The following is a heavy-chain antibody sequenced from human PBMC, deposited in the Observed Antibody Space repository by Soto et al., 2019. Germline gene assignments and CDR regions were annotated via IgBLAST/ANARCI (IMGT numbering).Heavy chain of an antibody. V-gene: IGHV1-69*06. CDR3: ARGSSGYFVDYYYYGMDV. CDR2: IIPIFGTA. J-gene: IGHJ6*01. D-gene: IGHD3-22*01. Sequence: SVKVSCKASGDTFSSYAISWVRQAPGQGLEWMGGIIPIFGTANYAQKFQGRVTITADKSMSTAYMELSSLRSEDTAVYYCARGSSGYFVDYYYYGMDVWGQGPTVTVSS. CDR1: GDTFSSYA.